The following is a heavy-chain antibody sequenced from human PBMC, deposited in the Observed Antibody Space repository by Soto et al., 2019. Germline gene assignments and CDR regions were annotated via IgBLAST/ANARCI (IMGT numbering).Heavy chain of an antibody. CDR3: ARGRTGSHYTLRHHFDY. D-gene: IGHD1-26*01. V-gene: IGHV4-30-4*01. CDR2: IYYSGST. CDR1: GGSISRDNYY. J-gene: IGHJ4*02. Sequence: SETLSLTCTVSGGSISRDNYYWSWIRQPPGKGLEWIGYIYYSGSTYYNPSLESRVTISVATSKNQFSLSLTSVTAADTAVYYCARGRTGSHYTLRHHFDYWGQGTLVTVSS.